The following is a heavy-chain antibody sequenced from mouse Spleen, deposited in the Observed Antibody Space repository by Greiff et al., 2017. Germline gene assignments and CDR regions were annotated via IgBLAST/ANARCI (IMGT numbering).Heavy chain of an antibody. V-gene: IGHV1-15*01. Sequence: VKLQESGAELVRPGASVTLSCKASGYTFTDYEMHWVKQTPVHGLEWIGAIDPETGGTAYNQKFKGKAILTADKSSSTAYMELRSLTSEDSAVYYCTRDYYGSRMDYWGQGTTLTVSS. CDR3: TRDYYGSRMDY. D-gene: IGHD1-1*01. CDR1: GYTFTDYE. J-gene: IGHJ2*01. CDR2: IDPETGGT.